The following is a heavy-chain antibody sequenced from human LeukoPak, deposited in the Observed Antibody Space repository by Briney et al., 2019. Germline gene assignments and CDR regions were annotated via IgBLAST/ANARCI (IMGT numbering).Heavy chain of an antibody. Sequence: ASVKVSCRASGYTFTGYYMHWVRQAPGQGLEWMGWINPNSGATNYAQKFQERVTITRDMSTSTAYMELSSLRSEDTAVYYCAAESGYDFAFDIWGQGTMVTVSS. CDR3: AAESGYDFAFDI. J-gene: IGHJ3*02. D-gene: IGHD5-12*01. CDR2: INPNSGAT. CDR1: GYTFTGYY. V-gene: IGHV1-2*02.